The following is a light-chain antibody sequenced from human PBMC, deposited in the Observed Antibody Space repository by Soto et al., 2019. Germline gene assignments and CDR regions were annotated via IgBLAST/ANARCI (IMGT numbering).Light chain of an antibody. CDR3: SSYTSSSTHV. J-gene: IGLJ2*01. Sequence: QSARTQPASVSGSPGQSITISCTGTSSDVGGYNYVSWFQQYPGKAPKLMIFEVSNRPSGVSNRFSGSKSGNTASLTISGLQAEDEGNYYCSSYTSSSTHVFGGGTKVTVL. CDR1: SSDVGGYNY. V-gene: IGLV2-14*01. CDR2: EVS.